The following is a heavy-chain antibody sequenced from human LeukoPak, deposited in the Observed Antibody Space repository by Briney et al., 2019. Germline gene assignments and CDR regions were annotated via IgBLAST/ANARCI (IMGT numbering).Heavy chain of an antibody. CDR1: GYTFTVYY. Sequence: ASVKVSCXASGYTFTVYYMHWVRQARGQGLEWMAWINPNSGGTNYAQKFQGRVTMTRDTSISTAYMELSRLRSDDTAVYYCASLGNYYDSSGYYEIIDYWGQGTLVTVSS. V-gene: IGHV1-2*02. D-gene: IGHD3-22*01. CDR3: ASLGNYYDSSGYYEIIDY. CDR2: INPNSGGT. J-gene: IGHJ4*02.